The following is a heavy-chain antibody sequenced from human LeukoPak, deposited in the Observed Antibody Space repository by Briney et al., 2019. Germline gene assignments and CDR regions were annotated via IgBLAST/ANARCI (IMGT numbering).Heavy chain of an antibody. Sequence: GGSLRLSCAASGFTFSGYWMNWVRQAPGKGLEWVANINEDGSEKYYVDSVKGRFTISRDNAKNSLYLHMDSLRAEDTAVYYCARVMWQQLAPSDCWGQGTLVTVSS. CDR1: GFTFSGYW. CDR3: ARVMWQQLAPSDC. D-gene: IGHD6-13*01. CDR2: INEDGSEK. J-gene: IGHJ4*02. V-gene: IGHV3-7*03.